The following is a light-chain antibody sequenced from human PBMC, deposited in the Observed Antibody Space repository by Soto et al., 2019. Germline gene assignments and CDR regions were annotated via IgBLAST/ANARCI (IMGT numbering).Light chain of an antibody. CDR3: AAWDDGLNGYV. Sequence: QLVLTQPPSASGTPGQRVTISCSGTSSNIGSNAVSWHQQLPGTAPKLLIYSDYQRPSDVPDRFSASKSGTSASLAISGLQSEDEADYYCAAWDDGLNGYVFGTATKLTVL. J-gene: IGLJ1*01. V-gene: IGLV1-44*01. CDR1: SSNIGSNA. CDR2: SDY.